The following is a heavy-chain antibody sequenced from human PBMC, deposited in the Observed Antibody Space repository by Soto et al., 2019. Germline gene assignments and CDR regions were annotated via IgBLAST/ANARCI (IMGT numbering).Heavy chain of an antibody. CDR2: FNDNWGS. CDR3: GRGGFGALIGLVDV. V-gene: IGHV4-59*08. D-gene: IGHD3-10*01. Sequence: PSETLSLTCTVSGGSISSYYWSWIRQTPEKGLEWIGYFNDNWGSNYNPSLQSRVAISLDTSKRQFSLKLTSVTATDPGVYFCGRGGFGALIGLVDVWGKGTTVPVPS. CDR1: GGSISSYY. J-gene: IGHJ6*03.